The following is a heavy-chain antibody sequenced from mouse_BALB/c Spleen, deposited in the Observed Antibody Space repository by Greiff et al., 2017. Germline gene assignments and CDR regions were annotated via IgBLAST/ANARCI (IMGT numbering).Heavy chain of an antibody. D-gene: IGHD1-1*01. CDR3: ARNYYGSEPWYFDV. CDR2: ISYSGST. V-gene: IGHV3-2*02. CDR1: GYSITSDYA. Sequence: VQLKESGPGLVKPSQSLSLTCTVTGYSITSDYAWNWIRQFPGNKLEWMGYISYSGSTSYNPSLKSRISITRDTSKNQFFLQLNSVTTEDTATYYCARNYYGSEPWYFDVWGAGTTVTVSS. J-gene: IGHJ1*01.